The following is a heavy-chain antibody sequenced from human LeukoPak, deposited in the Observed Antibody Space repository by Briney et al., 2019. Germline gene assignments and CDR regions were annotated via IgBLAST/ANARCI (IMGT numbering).Heavy chain of an antibody. CDR3: ASHLRYCSGGSCYAHFQH. D-gene: IGHD2-15*01. J-gene: IGHJ1*01. CDR1: GGSISSYY. CDR2: IYYSGST. V-gene: IGHV4-59*01. Sequence: SETLSLTCTVSGGSISSYYWSWIRQPPGKGLEWIGYIYYSGSTNCNPSLKSRVTISVDTSKNQFSLKLSSVTAADTAVYYCASHLRYCSGGSCYAHFQHWGQGTLVTVSS.